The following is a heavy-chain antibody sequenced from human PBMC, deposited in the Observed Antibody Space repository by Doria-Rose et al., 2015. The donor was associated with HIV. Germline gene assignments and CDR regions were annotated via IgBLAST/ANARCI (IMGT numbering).Heavy chain of an antibody. CDR2: LNVGNGDT. Sequence: QVQLVQSGAAAKKPGASVTVSCKTSGYTFSACAIHWVRQAPGQRLEWMGWLNVGNGDTRYSRKFLDRVTITNDTSANTGYMALSSLRSEDTAVYYCARTHSLSSSSLGHWGQGTLVTVSS. CDR3: ARTHSLSSSSLGH. CDR1: GYTFSACA. V-gene: IGHV1-3*01. J-gene: IGHJ4*02. D-gene: IGHD6-13*01.